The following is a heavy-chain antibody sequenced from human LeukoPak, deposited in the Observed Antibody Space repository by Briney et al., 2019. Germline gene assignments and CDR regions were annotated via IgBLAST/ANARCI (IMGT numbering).Heavy chain of an antibody. V-gene: IGHV4-59*01. D-gene: IGHD6-19*01. CDR3: ARADPEYSSGWYGYAFDI. CDR2: IYYSGST. CDR1: GDSISSYY. J-gene: IGHJ3*02. Sequence: SETLSLTCTVSGDSISSYYWSWIRQPPGKGLEWIGYIYYSGSTNYNPSLKSRVTISVDTSKTQFSLKLSSVTATDTAVYYCARADPEYSSGWYGYAFDIWGQGTMVTVSS.